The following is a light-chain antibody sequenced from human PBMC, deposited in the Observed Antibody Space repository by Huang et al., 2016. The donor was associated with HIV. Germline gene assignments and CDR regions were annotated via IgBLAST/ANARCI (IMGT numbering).Light chain of an antibody. V-gene: IGKV3-11*01. Sequence: DIVLTQSPATLSLSPGERGTLSCRASQSISRYLAWYQQKPGQAPRLLIYDASNRATGIAARVTGSGSGTDFTLTISSLEPEDFAVYYCQQYNKWPITFGQGTRLDI. CDR1: QSISRY. J-gene: IGKJ5*01. CDR2: DAS. CDR3: QQYNKWPIT.